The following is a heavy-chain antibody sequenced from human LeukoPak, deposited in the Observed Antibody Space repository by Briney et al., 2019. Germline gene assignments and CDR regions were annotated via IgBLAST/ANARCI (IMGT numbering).Heavy chain of an antibody. J-gene: IGHJ5*02. Sequence: ASVKVSCKASGYTFTGYYMHWVRQAPGQGLEWMGWMNPNSGNTVYAQKFQGSVTMTRNTSTSTAYMELSSLRSEDTAVYYCARDVENWFDPWGQGTLVTVSS. CDR2: MNPNSGNT. D-gene: IGHD5-24*01. CDR3: ARDVENWFDP. CDR1: GYTFTGYY. V-gene: IGHV1-8*02.